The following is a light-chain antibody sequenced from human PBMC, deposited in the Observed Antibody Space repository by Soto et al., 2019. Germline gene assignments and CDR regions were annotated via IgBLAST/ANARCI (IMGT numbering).Light chain of an antibody. J-gene: IGKJ4*01. CDR1: QAISHY. Sequence: DIQMTQSPSAMSASVGDRVTITCRASQAISHYLAWFHQRPGKIPKRLIYGASTLQSGVPSRFSGSGSGTEFTLTISSLQPEDFGTYYCLQHNTYPLSFGGGTKLE. CDR3: LQHNTYPLS. V-gene: IGKV1-17*03. CDR2: GAS.